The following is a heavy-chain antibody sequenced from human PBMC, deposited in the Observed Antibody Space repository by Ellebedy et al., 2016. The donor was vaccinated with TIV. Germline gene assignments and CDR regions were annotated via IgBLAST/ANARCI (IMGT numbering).Heavy chain of an antibody. J-gene: IGHJ3*02. V-gene: IGHV4-30-4*01. Sequence: SETLSLTXTVSGGSISSGDYYWSWIRQPPGKGLEWIGYIYYSGSTYYNPSLKSRVTISVDTSKNQFSLKLSSVTAADTAVYYCAREVPLKMATTQHDAFDIWGQGTMVTVSS. CDR3: AREVPLKMATTQHDAFDI. CDR2: IYYSGST. D-gene: IGHD5-24*01. CDR1: GGSISSGDYY.